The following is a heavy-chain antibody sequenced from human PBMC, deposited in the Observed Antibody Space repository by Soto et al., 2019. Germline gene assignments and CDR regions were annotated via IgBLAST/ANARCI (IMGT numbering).Heavy chain of an antibody. CDR1: GYSFTSYW. J-gene: IGHJ6*02. Sequence: GESLKISCKGSGYSFTSYWPGWVRPMPGKGLAWMGIIHPGDSDTRYSPSFQGQVTISADKSISTAYLQWSSLKASDTAMYYCAREGYYDSSGYYLNYYGMDVWGQGTTVTVSS. CDR2: IHPGDSDT. V-gene: IGHV5-51*01. D-gene: IGHD3-22*01. CDR3: AREGYYDSSGYYLNYYGMDV.